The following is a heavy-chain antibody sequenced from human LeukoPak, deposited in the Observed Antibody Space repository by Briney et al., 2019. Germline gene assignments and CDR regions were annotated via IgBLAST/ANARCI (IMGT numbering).Heavy chain of an antibody. CDR3: ARPTESSWYFDY. D-gene: IGHD6-13*01. CDR2: IYPYDSDT. V-gene: IGHV5-51*01. CDR1: GYIFTTYW. Sequence: GESLKISCKGAGYIFTTYWIGWVRQMPGKGLEWMGIIYPYDSDTRYSPSFEGQVTFSADKSISTAYLQWSSLKASDTAMYYCARPTESSWYFDYWGQGTLVTVSS. J-gene: IGHJ4*02.